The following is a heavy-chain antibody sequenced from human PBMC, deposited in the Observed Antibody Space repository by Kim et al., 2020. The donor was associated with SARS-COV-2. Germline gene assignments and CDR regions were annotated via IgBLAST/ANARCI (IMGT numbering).Heavy chain of an antibody. J-gene: IGHJ3*02. Sequence: SVKGRLTISRDNAKNSLYLQMNSLRAEDTALYYCAKDIRNYGGKGGAFDIWGQRTMVTVSS. V-gene: IGHV3-9*01. D-gene: IGHD4-17*01. CDR3: AKDIRNYGGKGGAFDI.